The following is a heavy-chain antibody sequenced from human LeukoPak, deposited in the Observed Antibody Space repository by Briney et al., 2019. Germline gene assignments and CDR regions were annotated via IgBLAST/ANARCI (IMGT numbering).Heavy chain of an antibody. D-gene: IGHD7-27*01. CDR3: ARQRGWGFGSYFDY. J-gene: IGHJ4*02. V-gene: IGHV4-39*01. CDR1: GGSISSSDYY. Sequence: SETLSLTCTVSGGSISSSDYYWGWIRQPPGKGLEWIGYIYYSGSTYYNPSLKSRVTISVDTSKNQFSVKMYSVTAADTAVFYCARQRGWGFGSYFDYWGRGTLVTVSS. CDR2: IYYSGST.